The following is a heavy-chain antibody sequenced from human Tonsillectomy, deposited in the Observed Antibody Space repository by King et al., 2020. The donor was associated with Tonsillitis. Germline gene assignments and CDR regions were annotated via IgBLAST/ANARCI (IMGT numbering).Heavy chain of an antibody. CDR1: GFSLSNARMG. CDR3: ARILTGYSYGYRYYYYGMDV. J-gene: IGHJ6*02. CDR2: IFSNDSK. Sequence: TLKESGPVLVKPTETLTLTCTVSGFSLSNARMGVSGILQPPGKALEWLAHIFSNDSKSYSTSLKSRLTISKDTSKSQVVLTMTNMDPVDTATHYCARILTGYSYGYRYYYYGMDVWGQGTTVTVSS. D-gene: IGHD5-18*01. V-gene: IGHV2-26*01.